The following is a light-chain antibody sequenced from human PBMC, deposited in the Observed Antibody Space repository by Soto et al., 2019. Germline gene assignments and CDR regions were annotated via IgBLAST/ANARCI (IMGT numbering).Light chain of an antibody. J-gene: IGLJ2*01. CDR1: SSNIGAGYD. Sequence: QSVLTQPPSVSGAPGQRVTISCTGSSSNIGAGYDVHWYQQFPGTAPKLLIYGNINRPSGVPDRFSASKSGTSGSLAITGLQTEDEADYYCQSYDNSLSVVAIGGGTKLTVL. CDR3: QSYDNSLSVVA. V-gene: IGLV1-40*01. CDR2: GNI.